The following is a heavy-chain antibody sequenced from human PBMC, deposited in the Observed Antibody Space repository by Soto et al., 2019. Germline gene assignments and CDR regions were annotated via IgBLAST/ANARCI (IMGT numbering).Heavy chain of an antibody. D-gene: IGHD2-15*01. CDR2: IGHLETT. J-gene: IGHJ4*02. CDR3: WYFDS. CDR1: GVAMTYGGYS. Sequence: SETLSLTCSVSGVAMTYGGYSWSWIRQSPEKGLEWLGYIGHLETTYYNPSFKSRLSLSIDRTRNQFSLGLSSMTDADCLSRAGWYFDSWGQGTLVTVSS. V-gene: IGHV4-30-2*06.